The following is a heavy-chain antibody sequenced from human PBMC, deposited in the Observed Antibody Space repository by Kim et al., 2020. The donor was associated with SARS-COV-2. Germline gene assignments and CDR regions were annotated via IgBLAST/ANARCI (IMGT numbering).Heavy chain of an antibody. J-gene: IGHJ4*02. Sequence: ASVKVSCKAYGYTFKGYPIHWLRQAPGQRPEWMGWVNAANDETQYSQKFQGRVTITRDTSANTAYMELRRLTTKDTAIYYCARDMDPTVYDYWGQGTLVTVSS. CDR1: GYTFKGYP. CDR2: VNAANDET. V-gene: IGHV1-3*01. D-gene: IGHD4-4*01. CDR3: ARDMDPTVYDY.